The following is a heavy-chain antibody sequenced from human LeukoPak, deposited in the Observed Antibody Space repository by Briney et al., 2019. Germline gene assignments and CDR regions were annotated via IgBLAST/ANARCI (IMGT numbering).Heavy chain of an antibody. D-gene: IGHD1-14*01. CDR3: AVYRDYFDY. CDR2: IYTSGST. J-gene: IGHJ4*02. V-gene: IGHV4-4*09. CDR1: GGSISSYY. Sequence: SETLSLTCTVSGGSISSYYWSWIRQPPGKGLEWIGNIYTSGSTNYNPSLRSRVTMSVDTSKNQISLQLSSVTAADTAVYYCAVYRDYFDYWGQGTLVTVSS.